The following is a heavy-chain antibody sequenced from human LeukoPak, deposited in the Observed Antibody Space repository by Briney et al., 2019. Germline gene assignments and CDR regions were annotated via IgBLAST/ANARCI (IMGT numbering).Heavy chain of an antibody. CDR1: GFSFSSYG. CDR3: AKANRDHLSHYYGVDV. CDR2: IRHDGTET. V-gene: IGHV3-30*02. D-gene: IGHD3-10*01. J-gene: IGHJ6*02. Sequence: QSGGSLRLSCAASGFSFSSYGMHWRRQAPGKGPGSVALIRHDGTETYHADYVKGRFTISRDDSKSTFYLQMNSLRPEDTAVYYCAKANRDHLSHYYGVDVWGPGTTV.